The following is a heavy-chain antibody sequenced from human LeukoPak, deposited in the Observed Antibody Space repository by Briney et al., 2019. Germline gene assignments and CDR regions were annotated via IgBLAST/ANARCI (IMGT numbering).Heavy chain of an antibody. J-gene: IGHJ5*02. D-gene: IGHD4-17*01. CDR2: ISGDGGST. CDR1: GFPFEDYA. V-gene: IGHV3-43*02. Sequence: PGGSLRLSCAASGFPFEDYAMHWVRQAPGKGLEWVSLISGDGGSTHYADSVKGRFTISRDNSKNSLDLQMNSLRTEDTALYYCAKAGYGDYEWFDPWGQGTLVTVSS. CDR3: AKAGYGDYEWFDP.